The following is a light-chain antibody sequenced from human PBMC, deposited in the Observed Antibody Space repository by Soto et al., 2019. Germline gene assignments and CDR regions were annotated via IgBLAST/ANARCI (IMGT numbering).Light chain of an antibody. CDR3: QSYDSSLRVYV. V-gene: IGLV1-40*01. J-gene: IGLJ1*01. CDR2: GNS. Sequence: QSVLTQPPSVSGAPGQRVTISCTGSSSNIGAGCDVHWYQQLPGTAPKLLIYGNSNRPSGVPDRFSGSKSGTSASLAITGLQAEDEADYYCQSYDSSLRVYVFGTGTKLTVL. CDR1: SSNIGAGCD.